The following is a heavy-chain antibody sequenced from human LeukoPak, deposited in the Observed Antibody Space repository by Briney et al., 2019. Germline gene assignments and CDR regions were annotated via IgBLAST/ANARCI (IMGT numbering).Heavy chain of an antibody. J-gene: IGHJ4*02. D-gene: IGHD3-16*01. CDR2: IYHSGST. Sequence: PSETLSLTCAVYGGSFNGYYWGWIRQPPGKGLEWIGSIYHSGSTYYNPSLKSRVTISVDTSKNQFSLKLSSVTAADTAVYYCAREKFNYDLLHYFDYWGQGTLVTVSS. CDR1: GGSFNGYY. V-gene: IGHV4-38-2*02. CDR3: AREKFNYDLLHYFDY.